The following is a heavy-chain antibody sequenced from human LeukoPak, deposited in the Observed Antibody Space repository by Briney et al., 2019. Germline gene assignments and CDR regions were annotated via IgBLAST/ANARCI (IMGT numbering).Heavy chain of an antibody. V-gene: IGHV3-64D*06. CDR1: GFTFSSYA. Sequence: GGSLRLSCSASGFTFSSYAMHWVRQAPGKGLEYVSAISSNGGSTYYADSVKGRFTISRDNSKNTLYLQMSSLRAEDTAVYYCVKPEDSSTSRDSAGGYWGQGTQVTVSS. J-gene: IGHJ4*02. D-gene: IGHD2/OR15-2a*01. CDR2: ISSNGGST. CDR3: VKPEDSSTSRDSAGGY.